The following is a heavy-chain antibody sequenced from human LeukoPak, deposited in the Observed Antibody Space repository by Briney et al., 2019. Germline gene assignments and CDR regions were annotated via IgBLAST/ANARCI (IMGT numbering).Heavy chain of an antibody. D-gene: IGHD3-10*01. J-gene: IGHJ4*02. CDR2: INPKNGGA. CDR1: GYTFIGHY. V-gene: IGHV1-2*07. CDR3: ARVRGYGSGSSYYFDY. Sequence: ASVKVSCKTSGYTFIGHYIHWVRQAPGQGLEWMGWINPKNGGANYAPRFRGRVTMTRDTSISTAYMELSRLRSDDTAVYYCARVRGYGSGSSYYFDYWGQGTLVTVSS.